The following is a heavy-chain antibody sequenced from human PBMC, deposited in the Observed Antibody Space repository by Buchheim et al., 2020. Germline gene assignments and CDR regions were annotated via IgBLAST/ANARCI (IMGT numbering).Heavy chain of an antibody. CDR3: ARGELDDYVWGSYRPHYFDY. CDR2: IYHSGST. V-gene: IGHV4-30-2*01. Sequence: QLQLQESGSGLVKPSQTLSLTCAVSGGSISSGGYSWSWIRQPPGKGLEWIGYIYHSGSTYYNPSLKSRVTISVDRSKNQFSLKLSSVTAADTAVYYCARGELDDYVWGSYRPHYFDYWGQGTL. J-gene: IGHJ4*02. D-gene: IGHD3-16*02. CDR1: GGSISSGGYS.